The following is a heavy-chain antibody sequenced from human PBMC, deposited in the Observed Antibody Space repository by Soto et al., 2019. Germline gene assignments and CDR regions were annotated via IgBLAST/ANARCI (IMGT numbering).Heavy chain of an antibody. CDR2: IKQDGSEK. Sequence: EVQLVESGGGLVQPGGSLRLSCAASGFTFSSYWMSWVRQAPGKGLEWVANIKQDGSEKYYVDSVKGRFTISRDHAKNSLYLQMKSLRAEDTAVYYCARDANSPYYGDYVDYWGQGTLVTVSS. CDR3: ARDANSPYYGDYVDY. CDR1: GFTFSSYW. J-gene: IGHJ4*02. V-gene: IGHV3-7*01. D-gene: IGHD4-17*01.